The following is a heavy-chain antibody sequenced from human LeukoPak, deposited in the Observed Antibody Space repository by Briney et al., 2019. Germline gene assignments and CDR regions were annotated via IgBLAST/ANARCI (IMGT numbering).Heavy chain of an antibody. CDR2: IYRGGST. V-gene: IGHV3-66*01. CDR3: ARVVASLYFDY. J-gene: IGHJ4*02. D-gene: IGHD5-12*01. Sequence: PGGSLRLSCAASGFAVSSNYMSWVRQAPGKGLEWVSVIYRGGSTYYADSVKGRFTISRDNSKNTLYLQMNSLRAEDTAVYYCARVVASLYFDYWGQGTLVTVSS. CDR1: GFAVSSNY.